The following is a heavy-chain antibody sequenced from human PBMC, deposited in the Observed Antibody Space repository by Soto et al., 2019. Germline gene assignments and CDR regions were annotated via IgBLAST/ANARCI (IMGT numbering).Heavy chain of an antibody. CDR3: ARENQPRGLYFYYSGVDV. Sequence: ASVKVSCKTSGYIFTSYAMHWVRQAPGQGLEWMGRIDGDTGTIKSSQKFQGRVSITMDTSASTAYMELRSLRSEDTAVYYCARENQPRGLYFYYSGVDVWGQGTTVTVSS. J-gene: IGHJ6*02. CDR1: GYIFTSYA. D-gene: IGHD2-2*01. CDR2: IDGDTGTI. V-gene: IGHV1-3*01.